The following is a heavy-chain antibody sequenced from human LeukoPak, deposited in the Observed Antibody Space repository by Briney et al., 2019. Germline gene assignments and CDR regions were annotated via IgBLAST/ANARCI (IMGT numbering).Heavy chain of an antibody. CDR2: INHSGST. CDR3: ARRGSGSYYNDLMDY. CDR1: GGSFSGYC. V-gene: IGHV4-34*01. J-gene: IGHJ4*02. Sequence: SETLSLTCAVYGGSFSGYCWSWIRQPPGKGLEWIGEINHSGSTNYNPSLKSRVTISVDTSKNQFSLKLSSATAADTAVYYCARRGSGSYYNDLMDYWGQGTLATVSS. D-gene: IGHD3-10*01.